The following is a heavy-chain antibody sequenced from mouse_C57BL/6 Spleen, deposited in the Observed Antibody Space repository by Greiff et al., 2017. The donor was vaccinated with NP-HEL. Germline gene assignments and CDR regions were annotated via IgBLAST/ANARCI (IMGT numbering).Heavy chain of an antibody. CDR2: IWGDGST. J-gene: IGHJ4*01. CDR1: GFSLTSYG. D-gene: IGHD2-1*01. CDR3: AKPALYYGNSDYAMDY. Sequence: QVQLKESGPGLVAPSQSLSITCTVSGFSLTSYGVSWVRQPPGKGLEWLGVIWGDGSTNYHSALISRLSISKDNSKSQVFLKLNSLHTDDTATYYSAKPALYYGNSDYAMDYWGQGTSVTVSS. V-gene: IGHV2-3*01.